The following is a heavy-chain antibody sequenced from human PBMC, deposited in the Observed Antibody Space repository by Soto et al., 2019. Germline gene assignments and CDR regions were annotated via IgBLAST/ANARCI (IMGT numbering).Heavy chain of an antibody. Sequence: SETHSLTCAVYGGSFSGYYWSWIRQHPGKGLEWIGEINHSGSTNYNPSLKSRVTISVDTSKNQFSLKLSSVTAADTAVYYCARRGYSIAARHFDYWGQGTLVTGSS. V-gene: IGHV4-34*01. CDR3: ARRGYSIAARHFDY. CDR1: GGSFSGYY. J-gene: IGHJ4*02. CDR2: INHSGST. D-gene: IGHD6-6*01.